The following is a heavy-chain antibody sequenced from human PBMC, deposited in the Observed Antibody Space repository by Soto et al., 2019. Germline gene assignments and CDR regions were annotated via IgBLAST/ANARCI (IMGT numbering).Heavy chain of an antibody. D-gene: IGHD5-18*01. Sequence: ASVNVSCKASGYTFTSYYMHLVRQAPGQGLEWMGIINPSGGSTSYAQKFQGRVTMTRDTSTSTVYMELSSLRSEDTAVYYCARTHKAMVLDYWGQGTLVTVSS. CDR2: INPSGGST. J-gene: IGHJ4*02. CDR1: GYTFTSYY. CDR3: ARTHKAMVLDY. V-gene: IGHV1-46*03.